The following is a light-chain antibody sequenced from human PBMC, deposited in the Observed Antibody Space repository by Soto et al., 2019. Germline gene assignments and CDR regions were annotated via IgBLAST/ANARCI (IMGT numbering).Light chain of an antibody. CDR3: ISYAGKPNVV. CDR2: EVN. Sequence: QSALTQPPSASGSPGQSVTISCTGTSSDVGAYIYVSWYQQHPGTAPKLIIYEVNKRPSGVPDRFSGSRSVNTASLTDSGLQLEDASDYYCISYAGKPNVVFCGGTTVTV. CDR1: SSDVGAYIY. V-gene: IGLV2-8*01. J-gene: IGLJ2*01.